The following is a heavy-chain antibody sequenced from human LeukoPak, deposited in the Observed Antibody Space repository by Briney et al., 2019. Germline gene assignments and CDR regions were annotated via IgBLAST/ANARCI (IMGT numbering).Heavy chain of an antibody. CDR2: ISSSSSTI. CDR1: GFTSSSYS. V-gene: IGHV3-48*01. CDR3: ARHTAMAVLDY. Sequence: GGSLRLSCAASGFTSSSYSMNWVRQAPGKGLEWVSYISSSSSTIYYADSVKGRFTISRDNAKNSLYLQMNSLRAEDTAVYYCARHTAMAVLDYWGQGTLVTVSS. D-gene: IGHD5-18*01. J-gene: IGHJ4*02.